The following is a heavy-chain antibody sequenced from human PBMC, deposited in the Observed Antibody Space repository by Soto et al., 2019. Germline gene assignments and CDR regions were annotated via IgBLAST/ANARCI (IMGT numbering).Heavy chain of an antibody. CDR3: ARGEAGGSGWYGYGMDV. Sequence: GGSLRLSCAASGFTFSSYEMNWVRQAPGKGLEWVSYISSSGSTIYYADSVKGRFTISRDNAKNSLYLQMNSLRAEDTAVYYCARGEAGGSGWYGYGMDVWGQGTTVTSP. CDR1: GFTFSSYE. J-gene: IGHJ6*02. CDR2: ISSSGSTI. D-gene: IGHD6-19*01. V-gene: IGHV3-48*03.